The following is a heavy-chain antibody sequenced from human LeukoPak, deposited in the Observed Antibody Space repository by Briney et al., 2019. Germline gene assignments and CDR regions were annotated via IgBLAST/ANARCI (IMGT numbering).Heavy chain of an antibody. D-gene: IGHD1-7*01. CDR2: ISSSSSYI. J-gene: IGHJ4*02. CDR3: ARDELEVPDFDS. CDR1: GFTFSNAW. Sequence: PGGSLRLSCAASGFTFSNAWMSWVRQAPGKGLEWASSISSSSSYIYYADSVKGRFTISRDNAKNSLYLQMNSLRAEDTAVYYCARDELEVPDFDSWGQGTLVTVSS. V-gene: IGHV3-21*01.